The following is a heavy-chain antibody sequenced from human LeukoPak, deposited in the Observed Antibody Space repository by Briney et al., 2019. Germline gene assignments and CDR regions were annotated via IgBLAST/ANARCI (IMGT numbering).Heavy chain of an antibody. Sequence: GRSLRLSCAASGFTFSSYGMHWVRQAPGKGLEWVANIKQDGSEKYYVDSVKGRFTISRDNARNLLYLQMNSLRAEDTAVYYCAREGFSISWFSLDCWGQGTLVTVSS. CDR3: AREGFSISWFSLDC. D-gene: IGHD6-13*01. CDR1: GFTFSSYG. CDR2: IKQDGSEK. J-gene: IGHJ4*02. V-gene: IGHV3-7*04.